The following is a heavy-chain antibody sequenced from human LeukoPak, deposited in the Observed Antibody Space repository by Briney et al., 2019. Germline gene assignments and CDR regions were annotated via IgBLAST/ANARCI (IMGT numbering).Heavy chain of an antibody. D-gene: IGHD6-19*01. Sequence: ASVKVSCKASGYTFTSYYIHWVRQAPGQGLEWMGIINPSSGGTSYAQKFQGRITMTRDTSTSTIYMELNSLRSEDTAVYYCARDRSSGWSFDFWGQGTLVTVSS. V-gene: IGHV1-46*01. CDR1: GYTFTSYY. CDR3: ARDRSSGWSFDF. J-gene: IGHJ5*01. CDR2: INPSSGGT.